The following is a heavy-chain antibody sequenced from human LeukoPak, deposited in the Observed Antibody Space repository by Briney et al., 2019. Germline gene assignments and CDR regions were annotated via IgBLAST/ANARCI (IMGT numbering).Heavy chain of an antibody. CDR1: GGSISTYY. V-gene: IGHV4-59*01. D-gene: IGHD3-22*01. J-gene: IGHJ6*02. CDR2: IYYSGTT. CDR3: ARSYDSRGYFYYGMDV. Sequence: SETLSLTCTVSGGSISTYYWSWIRQPPGKGLEWIAYIYYSGTTDYNPSLKSRVTITLDTSKNRFSLKLNSVTAADTAVYYCARSYDSRGYFYYGMDVWGQGTTVTVSS.